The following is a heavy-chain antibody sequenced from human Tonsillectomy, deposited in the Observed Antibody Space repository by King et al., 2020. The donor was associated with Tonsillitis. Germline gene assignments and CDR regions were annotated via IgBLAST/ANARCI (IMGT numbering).Heavy chain of an antibody. V-gene: IGHV4-38-2*01. CDR1: GYSISSGYF. CDR3: ARLTRSTPFDD. Sequence: VQLQESGPGLVKPSETLSLTCAVSGYSISSGYFWGWIRQPPGKGLEWIGHIYHTGSTFYNPSLKARVTISVDTSKNQFSLKVTSVTAADTAVYYCARLTRSTPFDDGGQGTLVTVSS. CDR2: IYHTGST. J-gene: IGHJ4*02.